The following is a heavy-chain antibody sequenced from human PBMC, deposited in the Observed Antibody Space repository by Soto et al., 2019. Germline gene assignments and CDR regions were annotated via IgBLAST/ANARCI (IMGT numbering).Heavy chain of an antibody. V-gene: IGHV2-5*02. CDR3: AHIGRLAPGHYYYVMDV. CDR1: GFSLSTSEVG. J-gene: IGHJ6*02. CDR2: IYWDDDK. Sequence: QITLKESGPTLVKPTQTLTLTCTVSGFSLSTSEVGVGWIRQPPGKALECLALIYWDDDKRYSPSLKSRLTITKDTYKNQVVLTMPKLDPVDTATYYCAHIGRLAPGHYYYVMDVWGQGNTVTVSS.